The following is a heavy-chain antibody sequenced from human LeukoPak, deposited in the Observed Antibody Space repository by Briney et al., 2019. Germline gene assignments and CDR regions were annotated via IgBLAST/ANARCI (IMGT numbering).Heavy chain of an antibody. J-gene: IGHJ6*03. Sequence: ASVRVSCKASGYSFSAYTVSWVRQAPGQGLEWMALITVYNNKTDYAQKFEGRVTVTTDTSTSTAYMELRSLRSDDTAVYYCARAPGYSSGWYSAGVDYYYMDVWGKGTTVTVSS. V-gene: IGHV1-18*01. CDR2: ITVYNNKT. D-gene: IGHD6-19*01. CDR3: ARAPGYSSGWYSAGVDYYYMDV. CDR1: GYSFSAYT.